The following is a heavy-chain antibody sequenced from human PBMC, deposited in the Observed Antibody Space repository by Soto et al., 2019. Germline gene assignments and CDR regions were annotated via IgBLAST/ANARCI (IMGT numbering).Heavy chain of an antibody. CDR2: IWYDGSNK. D-gene: IGHD6-19*01. Sequence: GSVRLSCXASGFTFSSYGMHWVRQAPGKGLEWVAVIWYDGSNKYYADSVKGRFTISRDNSKNTLYLQMNSLRAEDTAVYYCARDRLVAGVDYWGQGTLVTVSS. V-gene: IGHV3-33*01. CDR3: ARDRLVAGVDY. CDR1: GFTFSSYG. J-gene: IGHJ4*02.